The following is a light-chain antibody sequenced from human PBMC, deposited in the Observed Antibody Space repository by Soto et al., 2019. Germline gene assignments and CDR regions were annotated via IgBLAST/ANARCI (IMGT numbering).Light chain of an antibody. Sequence: DIQMTQSPSSLSASVGDSVTLTCRASQDIGQYLAWYQQRPGKVPKLLIYYVSNIHSGVPSRFSGSGSGTEFTLSISSLRFEDVANDFCLKYTKDAPGKFVQGTKVEI. CDR3: LKYTKDAPGK. V-gene: IGKV1-27*01. J-gene: IGKJ1*01. CDR2: YVS. CDR1: QDIGQY.